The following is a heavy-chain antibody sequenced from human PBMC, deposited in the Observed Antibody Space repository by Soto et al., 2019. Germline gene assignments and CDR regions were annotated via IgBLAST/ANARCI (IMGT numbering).Heavy chain of an antibody. D-gene: IGHD3-10*01. V-gene: IGHV4-39*01. CDR2: IYYSGST. CDR1: GGSISNTNYY. Sequence: QLQLQESGPGLVKPSETLSLTCTVSGGSISNTNYYWGWIRQPPGKGLEWIGSIYYSGSTSYNPSLKSRITLSVDTSKDQFSLKLNSVTAADTAVYSCASHHSYASGSPHWGQGTLVTVSS. CDR3: ASHHSYASGSPH. J-gene: IGHJ4*02.